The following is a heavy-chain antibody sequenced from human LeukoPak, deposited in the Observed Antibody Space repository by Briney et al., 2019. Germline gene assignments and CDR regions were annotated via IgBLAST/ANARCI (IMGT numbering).Heavy chain of an antibody. V-gene: IGHV4-61*02. D-gene: IGHD4-11*01. CDR2: FYTGGST. Sequence: SETLSLTCTVSGGSIGSGTYHWTWLRQPAGKGLEWIGRFYTGGSTNYNPSLRSRVSISLDMSKNQFSLKMSSVTAADTAVYYCVRVPTTVDNYYMDVWGKGTTVTVSS. CDR1: GGSIGSGTYH. J-gene: IGHJ6*03. CDR3: VRVPTTVDNYYMDV.